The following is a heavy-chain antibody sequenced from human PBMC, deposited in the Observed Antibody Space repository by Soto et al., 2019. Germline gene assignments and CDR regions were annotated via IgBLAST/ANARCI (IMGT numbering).Heavy chain of an antibody. Sequence: QVQLVESGGGVVQPGRSLSLSCAASGFTFRNYVMHWVRQATGKVLEWVAVISSDGSNKYYADSVKGRFTISRDNSKNTLYLQMISLRIEDTAVYYCTQDRATHINYWGQGTLVTVSS. CDR1: GFTFRNYV. CDR3: TQDRATHINY. V-gene: IGHV3-30*18. CDR2: ISSDGSNK. J-gene: IGHJ4*02.